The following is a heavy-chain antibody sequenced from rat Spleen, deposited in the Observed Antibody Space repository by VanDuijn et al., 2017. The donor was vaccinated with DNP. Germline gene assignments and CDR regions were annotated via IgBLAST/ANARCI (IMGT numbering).Heavy chain of an antibody. D-gene: IGHD1-2*01. CDR3: ARHEEYSSYVYGFAY. V-gene: IGHV5-7*01. CDR1: RFTFSDYN. CDR2: ISYDGGGT. J-gene: IGHJ3*01. Sequence: EVQLVESGGGLVQPGRSLKLSCAASRFTFSDYNMAWVRQAPKKGLEWVATISYDGGGTFYRDSVKGRFTISRDDAKNTQYLQMDSLRSEDTATYYCARHEEYSSYVYGFAYWGQGTLVTVSS.